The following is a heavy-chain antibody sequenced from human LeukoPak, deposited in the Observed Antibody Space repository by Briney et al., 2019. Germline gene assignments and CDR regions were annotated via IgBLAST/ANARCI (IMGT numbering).Heavy chain of an antibody. D-gene: IGHD3-16*02. CDR1: GFTFSSYA. V-gene: IGHV3-48*04. J-gene: IGHJ4*02. CDR2: ISSSSSTI. CDR3: ARDIYYDYVWGSYRYPASFDY. Sequence: PGGSLRLSCAASGFTFSSYAMSWVRQAPGKGLEWVSYISSSSSTIYYADSVKGRFTISRDNAKNSLYLQMNSLRAEDTAVYYCARDIYYDYVWGSYRYPASFDYWGQGTLVTVSS.